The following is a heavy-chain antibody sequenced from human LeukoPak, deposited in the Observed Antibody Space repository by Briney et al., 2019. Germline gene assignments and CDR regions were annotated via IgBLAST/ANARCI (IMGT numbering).Heavy chain of an antibody. CDR2: MNPNSGNS. CDR3: ARGYSSGWYGVYYFDF. J-gene: IGHJ4*02. CDR1: GYTFSSYD. V-gene: IGHV1-8*01. Sequence: GASVKVSCKASGYTFSSYDVNWVRQAPGQGLEWMGWMNPNSGNSGYAQKFQGRVTMTRNTSISTAYMELSSLRSEDTAVYYCARGYSSGWYGVYYFDFWGQGTLVTVSS. D-gene: IGHD6-19*01.